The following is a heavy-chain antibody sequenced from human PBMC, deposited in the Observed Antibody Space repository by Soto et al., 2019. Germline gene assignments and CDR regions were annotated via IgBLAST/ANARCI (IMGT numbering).Heavy chain of an antibody. CDR1: GGSISSSSYY. Sequence: PSETLSLTCTVSGGSISSSSYYWGWIRQPPGKGLEWIGYISFSGSTYYNPSLKSRVTISIDMSENQFSLKLSSVTAADTAVYYCARGYHYYDSSGYDKWDAFDIWGQGTMVTVSS. CDR3: ARGYHYYDSSGYDKWDAFDI. V-gene: IGHV4-39*07. J-gene: IGHJ3*02. CDR2: ISFSGST. D-gene: IGHD3-22*01.